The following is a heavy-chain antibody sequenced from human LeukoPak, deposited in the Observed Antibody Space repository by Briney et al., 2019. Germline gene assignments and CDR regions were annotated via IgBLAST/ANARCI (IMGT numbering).Heavy chain of an antibody. D-gene: IGHD3-16*02. CDR2: ISAYNGNT. CDR3: ATPAFTFGGVITDYYYGMDV. CDR1: GYTFTSYG. J-gene: IGHJ6*02. V-gene: IGHV1-18*01. Sequence: ASVKVSCKASGYTFTSYGISWVRQAPGQGLEWMGWISAYNGNTNYAQKLQGRVTMTTDTSTSTAYMELRSLRSDDTAVYYCATPAFTFGGVITDYYYGMDVWGRGTTVTVSS.